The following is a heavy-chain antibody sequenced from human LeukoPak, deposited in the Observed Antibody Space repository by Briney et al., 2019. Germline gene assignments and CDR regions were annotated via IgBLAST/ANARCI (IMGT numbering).Heavy chain of an antibody. Sequence: SETLSLTCTVSGGSINSGSYYWSWIRQPAGKGLEWIGRIYTSGSTKYNPSLKSRVTISLDTSKNQFSLKLNSVTAADTAVYYCARANYYDSSGYSRGAFDIWGQGTMVTVSS. J-gene: IGHJ3*02. CDR3: ARANYYDSSGYSRGAFDI. V-gene: IGHV4-61*02. D-gene: IGHD3-22*01. CDR1: GGSINSGSYY. CDR2: IYTSGST.